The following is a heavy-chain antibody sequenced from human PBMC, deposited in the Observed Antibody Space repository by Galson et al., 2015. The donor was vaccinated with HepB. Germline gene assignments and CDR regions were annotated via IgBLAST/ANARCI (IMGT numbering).Heavy chain of an antibody. V-gene: IGHV1-18*01. CDR3: ARGGYSYGKFDY. CDR1: GYTFSRYG. CDR2: ISGDNANT. Sequence: SVKVSCKASGYTFSRYGISWVRQAPGQGLEWMGLISGDNANTNYAQKLQGRVTMTTDTSTSTAYMELTSLRSDDTAVYYCARGGYSYGKFDYWGQGTLVTVSS. J-gene: IGHJ4*02. D-gene: IGHD5-18*01.